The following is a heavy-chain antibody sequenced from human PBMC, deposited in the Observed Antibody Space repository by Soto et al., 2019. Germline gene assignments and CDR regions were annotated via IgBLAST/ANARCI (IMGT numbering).Heavy chain of an antibody. CDR2: IYPGDSET. V-gene: IGHV5-51*01. D-gene: IGHD2-21*02. J-gene: IGHJ6*02. CDR3: ARRSYCDGDCTRRPYDYYGMDV. Sequence: EVQLVQSRAEVKKPGESLKISCKGSGYSFTSYWIVWVRQMPGKGLEWMGIIYPGDSETRYSPSIQGQVTISADKSTSTAYLQWSSLKASDTAMYYYARRSYCDGDCTRRPYDYYGMDVWGQGTTVTVSS. CDR1: GYSFTSYW.